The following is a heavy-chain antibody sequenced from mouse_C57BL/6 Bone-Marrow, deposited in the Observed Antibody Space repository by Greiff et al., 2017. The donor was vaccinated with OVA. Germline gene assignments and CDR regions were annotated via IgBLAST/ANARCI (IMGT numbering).Heavy chain of an antibody. D-gene: IGHD2-2*01. CDR2: ISNGGGST. J-gene: IGHJ3*01. V-gene: IGHV5-12*01. CDR1: GFTFSDYY. CDR3: ARHLLWLRREFAY. Sequence: DVKLVESGGGLVQPGGSLKLSCAASGFTFSDYYMYWVRQTPEKRLEWVAYISNGGGSTYYPDTVKGRFTISRDNAKNTLYLQMSRLKSEDTAMYYCARHLLWLRREFAYWGQGTLVTVAA.